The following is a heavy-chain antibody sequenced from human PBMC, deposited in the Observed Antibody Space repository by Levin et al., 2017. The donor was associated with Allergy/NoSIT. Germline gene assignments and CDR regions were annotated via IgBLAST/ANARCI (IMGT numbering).Heavy chain of an antibody. Sequence: LSLTCAASGFTFSSSSMNWVRQAPGKGLEWVSSISSSSSYIYYADSVKGRFTISRDNAKNSLYLQMNSLRAEDTAVYYCAVGRAAAGKVETNYYYGMDVWGQGTTVTVSS. V-gene: IGHV3-21*01. J-gene: IGHJ6*02. D-gene: IGHD6-13*01. CDR3: AVGRAAAGKVETNYYYGMDV. CDR1: GFTFSSSS. CDR2: ISSSSSYI.